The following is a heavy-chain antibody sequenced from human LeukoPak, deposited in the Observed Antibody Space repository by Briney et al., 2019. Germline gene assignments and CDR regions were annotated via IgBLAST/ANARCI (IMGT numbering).Heavy chain of an antibody. J-gene: IGHJ5*02. CDR3: ARLLECTSTSCYEGWFDP. CDR2: INSDGSST. CDR1: GFTLSGYW. Sequence: GGSLRLSCVASGFTLSGYWMHWVRQTPGKGLVWVSRINSDGSSTSYADSVKGRFTVSRDNAKNTLYLQMHSLRPEDTAVYYCARLLECTSTSCYEGWFDPWGQGTLVTVSS. D-gene: IGHD2-2*01. V-gene: IGHV3-74*01.